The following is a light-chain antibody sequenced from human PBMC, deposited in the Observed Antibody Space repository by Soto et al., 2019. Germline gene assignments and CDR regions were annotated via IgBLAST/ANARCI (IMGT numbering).Light chain of an antibody. Sequence: SYEPTQPPSVSVAPGQTARITCGGNNIGNKNVHWYQQRPGQAPVLVVYDNSHRPSGIPEVFSGSNSGNTATLTISRVEAGDEADYYCQVRDSSSDHVVFGGGTKVTVL. CDR3: QVRDSSSDHVV. CDR2: DNS. CDR1: NIGNKN. V-gene: IGLV3-21*02. J-gene: IGLJ2*01.